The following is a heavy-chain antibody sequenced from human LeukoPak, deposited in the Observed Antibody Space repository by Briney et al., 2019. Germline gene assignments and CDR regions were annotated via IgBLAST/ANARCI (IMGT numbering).Heavy chain of an antibody. CDR2: ITPIFGSA. D-gene: IGHD6-19*01. Sequence: SVKVSCKASGGTFSSYAINWVRQAPGQGLEWMGGITPIFGSAKYAQKFQDRVTMTRDTSTSTVYMELSSLRSEDTAVYCCARVYMWLPRLDYWGQGTLVTVSS. CDR1: GGTFSSYA. CDR3: ARVYMWLPRLDY. J-gene: IGHJ4*02. V-gene: IGHV1-69*05.